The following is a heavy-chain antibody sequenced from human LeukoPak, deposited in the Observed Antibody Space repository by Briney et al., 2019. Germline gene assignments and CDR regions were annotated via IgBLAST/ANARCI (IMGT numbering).Heavy chain of an antibody. CDR1: GYSFTSYW. V-gene: IGHV5-51*01. Sequence: GESLKISCKGSGYSFTSYWIGWVRPMPGKGLEWMGIIYPGDSDTRYSPSFQGQVTISADKSISTAYLQWSSLKASDTAMYYCASSYCSSTSCDAFDIWGQGTMVTVSS. D-gene: IGHD2-2*01. J-gene: IGHJ3*02. CDR2: IYPGDSDT. CDR3: ASSYCSSTSCDAFDI.